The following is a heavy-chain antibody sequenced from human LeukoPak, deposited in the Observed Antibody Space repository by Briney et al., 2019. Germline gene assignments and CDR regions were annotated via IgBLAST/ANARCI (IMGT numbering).Heavy chain of an antibody. J-gene: IGHJ4*02. CDR1: GFTFSSYS. D-gene: IGHD4-17*01. CDR3: ARGVHGDYSSDY. Sequence: GGSLRLSCAASGFTFSSYSLNWVRQAPGKGLEWVSSISSSSSYIYYADSVKGRFTISRDNAKNSLYLQMNSLGAEDTAVYYCARGVHGDYSSDYWGQGTLVTVSS. CDR2: ISSSSSYI. V-gene: IGHV3-21*01.